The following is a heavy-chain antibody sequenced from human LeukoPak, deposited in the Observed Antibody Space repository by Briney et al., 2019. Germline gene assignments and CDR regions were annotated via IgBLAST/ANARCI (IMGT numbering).Heavy chain of an antibody. CDR1: GYTFTGYY. CDR3: ARVSYYYDSSGYYYY. V-gene: IGHV1-2*02. CDR2: INPNSGGT. J-gene: IGHJ4*02. Sequence: SVKFSCKASGYTFTGYYMHWVRQAPGQGLEWMGWINPNSGGTNYAQKFQGRVTMTRDTSISTAYMELSRLRSDDTAVYYCARVSYYYDSSGYYYYWGQGTLVTVSS. D-gene: IGHD3-22*01.